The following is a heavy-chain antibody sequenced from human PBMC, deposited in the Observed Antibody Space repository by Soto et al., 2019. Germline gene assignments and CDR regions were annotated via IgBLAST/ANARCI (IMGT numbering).Heavy chain of an antibody. D-gene: IGHD2-2*02. J-gene: IGHJ6*02. Sequence: SVKVSCKASGGTFSSYAISWVRQAPGQGLEWMGGIIPIFGTANYAQKFQGRVTITADESTSTAYMELSSLRSEDTAVYYCARGVLPLLVVVPAAIRGGYYYYGMDVWGQGTTVTVSS. CDR1: GGTFSSYA. V-gene: IGHV1-69*13. CDR3: ARGVLPLLVVVPAAIRGGYYYYGMDV. CDR2: IIPIFGTA.